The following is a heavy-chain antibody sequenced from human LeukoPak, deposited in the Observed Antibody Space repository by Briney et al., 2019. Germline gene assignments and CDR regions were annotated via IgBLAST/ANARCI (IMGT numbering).Heavy chain of an antibody. Sequence: PGGSLRLSCEASGFTFSAYAMTWVRQAPGKGLEWVSAISGSGGSTFYADSVKGRFTISRDNSKNTLYLQMNSLRAGVTAVYYCAKDLRGGITMIVGPFDYWGQGTQVIVSS. CDR1: GFTFSAYA. V-gene: IGHV3-23*01. CDR3: AKDLRGGITMIVGPFDY. D-gene: IGHD3-22*01. J-gene: IGHJ4*02. CDR2: ISGSGGST.